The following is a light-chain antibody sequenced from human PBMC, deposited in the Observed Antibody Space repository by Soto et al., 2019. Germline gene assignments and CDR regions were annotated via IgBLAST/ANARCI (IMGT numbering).Light chain of an antibody. V-gene: IGKV3D-15*01. CDR2: GAS. J-gene: IGKJ1*01. CDR1: QSISGN. Sequence: ENMITQSPSTFPVSPRAGGTLSCRASQSISGNLAWYQQKPGQAPRLLIYGASSRATGIPDRFSGSGSGTEFTLTISTLQSEDFAVYYCQQYNNWPWTFGQGTKVDIK. CDR3: QQYNNWPWT.